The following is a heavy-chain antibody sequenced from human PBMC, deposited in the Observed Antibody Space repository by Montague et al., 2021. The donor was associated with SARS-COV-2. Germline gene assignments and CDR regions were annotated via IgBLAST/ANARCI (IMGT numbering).Heavy chain of an antibody. Sequence: SLRISCAASGFTFDTYDMHLFRQATGKGLEWVSSIGTPGDTYYPGSVKGRFTISRENAKNSLYLQMNSLRAGDTAVYYCARGGYCSGSNCLYFDSWGQGTLVTVSS. D-gene: IGHD2-15*01. CDR1: GFTFDTYD. V-gene: IGHV3-13*01. CDR2: IGTPGDT. CDR3: ARGGYCSGSNCLYFDS. J-gene: IGHJ4*02.